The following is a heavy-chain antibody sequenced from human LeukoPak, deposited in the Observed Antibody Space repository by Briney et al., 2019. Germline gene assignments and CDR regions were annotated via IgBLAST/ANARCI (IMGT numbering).Heavy chain of an antibody. J-gene: IGHJ4*02. D-gene: IGHD6-13*01. V-gene: IGHV3-49*03. CDR1: GFTFGDYA. CDR2: IRSKAYGGTT. Sequence: GGSLRLSCTASGFTFGDYAMSWFRQAPGKGLEGVGFIRSKAYGGTTEYAASVKGRFTISRDDSKSIAYLQMNSLKTEDTAVYYCTRGSWQQLVKWYFDYWGQGTLVTVSS. CDR3: TRGSWQQLVKWYFDY.